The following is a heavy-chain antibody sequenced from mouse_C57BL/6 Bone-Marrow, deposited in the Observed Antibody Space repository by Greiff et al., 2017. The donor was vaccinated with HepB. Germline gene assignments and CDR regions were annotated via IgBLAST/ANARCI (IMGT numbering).Heavy chain of an antibody. J-gene: IGHJ3*01. CDR3: AREDYYGSSYEGDSY. V-gene: IGHV1-26*01. CDR1: GYTFTDYY. Sequence: EVQLQQSGPELVKPGASVKISCKASGYTFTDYYMNWVKQSHGKSLEWIGDINPNNGGTSYNQKFKGKATLTVDKSSSTAYMELRSLTSEDSAVYYCAREDYYGSSYEGDSYWGQGTLVTVSA. CDR2: INPNNGGT. D-gene: IGHD1-1*01.